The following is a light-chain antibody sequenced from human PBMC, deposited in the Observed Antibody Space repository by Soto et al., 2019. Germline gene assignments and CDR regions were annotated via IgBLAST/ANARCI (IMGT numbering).Light chain of an antibody. CDR2: EVT. J-gene: IGLJ3*02. CDR3: SSYTSTNTCV. Sequence: QSVLTQPASVSGSPGQSITISCTGTSSDVGGYNYVSWFQQHPGQAPKLMIYEVTHRPSGVSNRFSGSKSGNTASLTISGLQAEDEADYYCSSYTSTNTCVFGGGTKLTVL. V-gene: IGLV2-14*01. CDR1: SSDVGGYNY.